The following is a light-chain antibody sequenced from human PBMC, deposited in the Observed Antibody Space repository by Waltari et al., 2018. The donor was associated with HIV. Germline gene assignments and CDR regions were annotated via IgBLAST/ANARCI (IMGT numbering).Light chain of an antibody. J-gene: IGLJ2*01. CDR2: DVS. CDR3: CSYAGTFTFVV. V-gene: IGLV2-11*01. Sequence: QSALTQPRSLSGSPGQSVTISCTGTSSDVGSYNYVSWYQHHPGKAPTLILYDVSERPSRVPARFSGSKSVSTASLTISVLQSEDKSDYSGCSYAGTFTFVVYGGVSKLTVL. CDR1: SSDVGSYNY.